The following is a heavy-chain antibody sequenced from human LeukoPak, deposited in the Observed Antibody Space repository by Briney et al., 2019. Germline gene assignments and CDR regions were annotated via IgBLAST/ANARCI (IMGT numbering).Heavy chain of an antibody. CDR1: GFTFSSHG. Sequence: GGSLRPSCAASGFTFSSHGMNWVRQAPGKGLEWVSGIRGDGVTTYYADSVKGRFTISRDNSKNTLYLQMNSLRAEDTAVYYCARGGAGVYFFDYWGQGSLVTVSS. V-gene: IGHV3-23*01. D-gene: IGHD3-10*01. CDR3: ARGGAGVYFFDY. J-gene: IGHJ4*02. CDR2: IRGDGVTT.